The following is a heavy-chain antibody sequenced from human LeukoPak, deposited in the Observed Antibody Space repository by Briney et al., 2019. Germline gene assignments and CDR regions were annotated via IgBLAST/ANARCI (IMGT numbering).Heavy chain of an antibody. J-gene: IGHJ4*02. CDR3: ARVSVTGSYFDY. CDR1: GFTFSNSG. Sequence: GGSLRLSCAATGFTFSNSGMSWVRQAPGKGLEWVSYIGKTSSTTYYADSVRGRFTISRDHAKNTLYLQMYTLRAEDTAVYYCARVSVTGSYFDYWGQGTLVTVSS. V-gene: IGHV3-48*01. CDR2: IGKTSSTT. D-gene: IGHD3-9*01.